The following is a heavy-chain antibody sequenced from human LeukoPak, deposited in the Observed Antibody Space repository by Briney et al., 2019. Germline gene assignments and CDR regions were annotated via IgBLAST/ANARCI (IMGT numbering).Heavy chain of an antibody. D-gene: IGHD1-26*01. J-gene: IGHJ4*02. CDR3: ARQRIVGATNERGYYFDY. CDR2: IYYSGST. Sequence: SETLSLTCTVSGGSISSSSYYWGWIRQPPGKGLDWIGSIYYSGSTYYNPSLKSRVTISVDTSKNQFSLKLSSVTAADTAVYYCARQRIVGATNERGYYFDYWGQGTLVTVSS. CDR1: GGSISSSSYY. V-gene: IGHV4-39*01.